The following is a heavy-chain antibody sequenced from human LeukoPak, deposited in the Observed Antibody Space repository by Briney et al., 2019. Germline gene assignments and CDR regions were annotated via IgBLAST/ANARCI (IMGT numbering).Heavy chain of an antibody. CDR2: IKEDGSEK. J-gene: IGHJ4*02. CDR3: ARARGGDIAIRFDY. Sequence: GGSLRLSCAASGFTFSNYWMSWGRQAPGKGLEWVANIKEDGSEKNYVDSVKGRFTVSRDNAKNSLYLQMNSLRPEDTAMYYCARARGGDIAIRFDYWGQGTLVTVSS. CDR1: GFTFSNYW. D-gene: IGHD5-18*01. V-gene: IGHV3-7*01.